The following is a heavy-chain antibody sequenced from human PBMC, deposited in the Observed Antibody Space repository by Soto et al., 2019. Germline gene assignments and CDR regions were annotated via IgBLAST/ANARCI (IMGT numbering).Heavy chain of an antibody. J-gene: IGHJ5*02. CDR2: LYGGGST. V-gene: IGHV3-66*01. Sequence: GGSLRLSCAASGFTVRSNYMSWVRQAPGKGLEWVSVLYGGGSTYYADSVKGRFTISRDNSKNTLYLQMNSLRAEDTAVYYCARGVPNWFDPWGQGTLVTVSS. CDR3: ARGVPNWFDP. CDR1: GFTVRSNY.